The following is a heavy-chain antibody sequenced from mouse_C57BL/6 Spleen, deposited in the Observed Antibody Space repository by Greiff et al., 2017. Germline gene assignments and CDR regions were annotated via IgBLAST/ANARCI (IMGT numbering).Heavy chain of an antibody. V-gene: IGHV1-26*01. CDR1: GYTFTDYY. J-gene: IGHJ3*01. Sequence: EVQLQQSGPELVKPGASVKISCKASGYTFTDYYMNWVKQSHGKSLEWIGDINPNNGGTSYNQKFKGKATLTVDKSSSTAYMELRSLTSEDSAVYYCARGGTVVPPGFAYWGQGTLVTVSA. CDR3: ARGGTVVPPGFAY. D-gene: IGHD1-1*01. CDR2: INPNNGGT.